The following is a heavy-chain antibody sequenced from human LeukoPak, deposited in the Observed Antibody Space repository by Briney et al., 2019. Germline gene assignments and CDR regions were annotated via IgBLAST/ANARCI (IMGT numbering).Heavy chain of an antibody. CDR3: ARDYDILTGFYYYYGMDV. CDR1: GFTVSSNY. J-gene: IGHJ6*02. V-gene: IGHV3-23*01. Sequence: PGGSLRLSCAASGFTVSSNYMSWVRQAPGKGLEWVSAISGSGGSTYYADSVKGRFTISRDNSKNTLYLQMNSLRAEDTAVYYCARDYDILTGFYYYYGMDVWGQGTTVTVSS. CDR2: ISGSGGST. D-gene: IGHD3-9*01.